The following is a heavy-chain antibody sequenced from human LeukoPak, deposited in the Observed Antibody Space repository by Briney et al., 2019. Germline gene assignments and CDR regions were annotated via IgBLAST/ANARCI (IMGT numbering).Heavy chain of an antibody. J-gene: IGHJ4*02. CDR1: GYTFTSYG. CDR3: ARVNRSRYSSSWYGSGFFDY. Sequence: ASVKDSCKASGYTFTSYGISWVRQAPGQGLEWMGWISAYNGNTNYAQKLQGRVTMTTDTSTSTAYMELRSLRSDDTAVYYCARVNRSRYSSSWYGSGFFDYWGQGTLVTVSS. D-gene: IGHD6-13*01. V-gene: IGHV1-18*01. CDR2: ISAYNGNT.